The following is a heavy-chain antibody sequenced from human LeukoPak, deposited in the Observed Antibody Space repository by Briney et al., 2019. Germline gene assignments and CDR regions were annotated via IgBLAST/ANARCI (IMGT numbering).Heavy chain of an antibody. CDR3: AKGRGYGDYGSTFEY. D-gene: IGHD4-17*01. Sequence: GGSLRFSCAASGFIFSNYAMNWVRQAPGKGLEWVSVISGSGGRTYYIDSVKGRFTISRDNSKNTLYLQMNSLRDDDTAVYYCAKGRGYGDYGSTFEYWGQGTLATVSS. CDR2: ISGSGGRT. V-gene: IGHV3-23*01. CDR1: GFIFSNYA. J-gene: IGHJ4*02.